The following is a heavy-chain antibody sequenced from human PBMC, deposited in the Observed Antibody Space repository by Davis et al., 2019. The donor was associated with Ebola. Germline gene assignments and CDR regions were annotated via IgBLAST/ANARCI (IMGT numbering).Heavy chain of an antibody. J-gene: IGHJ4*02. D-gene: IGHD2-2*01. CDR3: ARDPLRVVPASKETYFDY. CDR2: ISYDGSNK. CDR1: GFTFSSYA. Sequence: PGGSLRLSCAASGFTFSSYAMHWVRQAPGKGLEWVAVISYDGSNKYYADSVKGRFTISRDNSKNTLYLQMNSLRAEDTAVYYCARDPLRVVPASKETYFDYWGQGTLVTVSS. V-gene: IGHV3-30-3*01.